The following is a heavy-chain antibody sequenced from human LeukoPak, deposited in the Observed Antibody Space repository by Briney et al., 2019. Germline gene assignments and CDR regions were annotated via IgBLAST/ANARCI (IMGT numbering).Heavy chain of an antibody. Sequence: GASVKVSCKASGYTFTNSYIHWVRQAPGQVLEWMGLINPDGGNTNYAQNFQGRVTLTRDTSTSTVYMELSSLRSDDTAVYYCARDLRAYYYDSSGYTFDYWGQGTLVTVSS. CDR2: INPDGGNT. CDR1: GYTFTNSY. D-gene: IGHD3-22*01. J-gene: IGHJ4*02. CDR3: ARDLRAYYYDSSGYTFDY. V-gene: IGHV1-46*01.